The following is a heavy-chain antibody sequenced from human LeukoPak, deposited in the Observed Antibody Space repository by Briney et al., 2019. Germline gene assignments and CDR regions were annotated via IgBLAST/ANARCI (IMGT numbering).Heavy chain of an antibody. Sequence: PGGSLRLSCAASGFTFSSYSMNWVRQAPGKGLEWVSHITASGTAMFYADSVKGRFTISRDNSKNTLYLQMNSLRAEDTAVYYCAKDRVVVPAAAFDYWGQGTLVTVSS. CDR3: AKDRVVVPAAAFDY. D-gene: IGHD2-2*01. CDR1: GFTFSSYS. CDR2: ITASGTAM. V-gene: IGHV3-23*01. J-gene: IGHJ4*02.